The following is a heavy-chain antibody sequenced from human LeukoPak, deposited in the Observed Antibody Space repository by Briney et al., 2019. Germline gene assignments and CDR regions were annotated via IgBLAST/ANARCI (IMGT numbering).Heavy chain of an antibody. CDR3: TRSSGWYGVS. J-gene: IGHJ4*02. CDR2: IGYGGSDT. Sequence: GGSLRLSCTVSGFTLSSYEMTWFRQAPGKGLEWVSSIGYGGSDTHYADSVKGRFTVSRDNSKNTLYLQLNSLRADDTAVYYCTRSSGWYGVSWGQGTLVSVSS. V-gene: IGHV3-23*01. CDR1: GFTLSSYE. D-gene: IGHD6-19*01.